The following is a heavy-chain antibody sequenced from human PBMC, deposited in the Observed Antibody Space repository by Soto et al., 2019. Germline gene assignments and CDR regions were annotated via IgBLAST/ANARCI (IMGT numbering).Heavy chain of an antibody. CDR1: GYSFTIYR. D-gene: IGHD5-18*01. CDR3: ARHKRGYSYGRKPNYYYYYGMDV. V-gene: IGHV5-51*01. CDR2: IYPGDSDT. J-gene: IGHJ6*02. Sequence: PGESLKISCKGSGYSFTIYRIGWVRQMPGKGLEWMGIIYPGDSDTRYSPSFQGQVTISADKSISTAYLQWSSLKASDTAMYYCARHKRGYSYGRKPNYYYYYGMDVWGQGTTVTVSS.